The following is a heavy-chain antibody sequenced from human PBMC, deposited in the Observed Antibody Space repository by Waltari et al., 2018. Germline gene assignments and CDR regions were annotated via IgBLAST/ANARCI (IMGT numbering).Heavy chain of an antibody. Sequence: QVQLVKSGAEVKKPGAFVKVSCKASGYPFTGYYMHWVRQAPRQGIEWMGWINPNSGGTNYAQKFQGRVTMTRDTSISTAYMELSRLRSDDTAVYYCARDRVGDGFDYWGQGTLVTVSS. CDR2: INPNSGGT. V-gene: IGHV1-2*02. CDR3: ARDRVGDGFDY. D-gene: IGHD4-17*01. CDR1: GYPFTGYY. J-gene: IGHJ4*02.